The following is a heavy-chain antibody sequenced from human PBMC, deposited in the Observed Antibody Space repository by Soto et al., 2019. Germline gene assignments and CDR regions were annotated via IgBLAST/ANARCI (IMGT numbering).Heavy chain of an antibody. J-gene: IGHJ4*02. Sequence: GESLKISCVASGFTFSSYAMHWVRQAPGKGLEWVAVISYDGSNKYYADSVKGRFTISRDNSKNTLYLQMNSLRAEDTAVYYCARELDASRITMIVVVTPPFDYWGQGTLVTVSS. D-gene: IGHD3-22*01. CDR2: ISYDGSNK. CDR3: ARELDASRITMIVVVTPPFDY. V-gene: IGHV3-30-3*01. CDR1: GFTFSSYA.